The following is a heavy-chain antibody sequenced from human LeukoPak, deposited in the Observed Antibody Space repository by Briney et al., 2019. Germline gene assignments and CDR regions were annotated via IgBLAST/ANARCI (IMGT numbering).Heavy chain of an antibody. Sequence: ASVKVSCKVSGYTLTELSMHWVRQAPGKGLEWMGGFDPEDGETIYAQKFQGRVTMTEDTSTDTAYTELSSLRSEDTAVYYCATDRAFGVRGVIADYWGQGTLVTVSS. CDR3: ATDRAFGVRGVIADY. CDR2: FDPEDGET. V-gene: IGHV1-24*01. D-gene: IGHD3-10*01. J-gene: IGHJ4*02. CDR1: GYTLTELS.